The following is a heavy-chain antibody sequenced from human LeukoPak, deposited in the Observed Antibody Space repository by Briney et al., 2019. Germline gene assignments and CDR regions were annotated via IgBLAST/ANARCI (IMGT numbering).Heavy chain of an antibody. D-gene: IGHD3-3*01. CDR1: GGSISSGSYY. V-gene: IGHV4-61*02. CDR2: IYASGST. Sequence: SETLSLTCTVSGGSISSGSYYWSWIRQPAGKGLEWIGRIYASGSTNYNPSLKSRVTISVDTSKNQFSLKLSSVTAADTAVYYCARETSVLRFLEWLSFDYWGQGTLVTVSS. J-gene: IGHJ4*02. CDR3: ARETSVLRFLEWLSFDY.